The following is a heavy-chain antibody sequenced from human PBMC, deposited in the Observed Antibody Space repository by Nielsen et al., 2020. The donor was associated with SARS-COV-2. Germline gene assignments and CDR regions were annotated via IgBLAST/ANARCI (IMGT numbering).Heavy chain of an antibody. CDR1: GFTFSSYA. D-gene: IGHD6-13*01. V-gene: IGHV3-23*01. CDR3: AKVTAAVFDY. J-gene: IGHJ4*02. CDR2: ISGSGGST. Sequence: GESLKISCAASGFTFSSYAMSWVRQAPGKGLEWVSAISGSGGSTYYADSVKGRFTISRDNSKNTLCLQMNSLRAEDTAVYYCAKVTAAVFDYWGQGTLVTVSS.